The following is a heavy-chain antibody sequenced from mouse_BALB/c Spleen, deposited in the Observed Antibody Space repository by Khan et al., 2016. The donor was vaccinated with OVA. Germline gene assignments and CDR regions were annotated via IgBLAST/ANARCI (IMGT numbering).Heavy chain of an antibody. Sequence: QVQLKQSGAELARPGASVKMSCKASGYTFTSYTIHWIKLRPGQGLEWIGAIYPGDGDTRYTQKFKGKATLTADKSSSTAYMQLSSLASEDSAVYYCATIYYDYGWGQGTLVTVSA. D-gene: IGHD2-4*01. V-gene: IGHV1-87*01. J-gene: IGHJ3*02. CDR3: ATIYYDYG. CDR1: GYTFTSYT. CDR2: IYPGDGDT.